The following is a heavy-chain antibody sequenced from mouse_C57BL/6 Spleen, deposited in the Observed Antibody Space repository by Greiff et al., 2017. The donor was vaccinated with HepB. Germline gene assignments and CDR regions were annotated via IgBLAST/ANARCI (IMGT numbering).Heavy chain of an antibody. CDR1: GYTFTDYE. V-gene: IGHV1-15*01. CDR2: IDPETGGT. J-gene: IGHJ3*01. CDR3: TREVYYYGSSSWFAY. Sequence: LVESGAELVRPGASVTLSCKASGYTFTDYEMHWVKQTPVHGLEWIGAIDPETGGTAYNQKFKGKAILTADKSSSTAYMELRSLTSEDSAVYYCTREVYYYGSSSWFAYWGQGTLVTVSA. D-gene: IGHD1-1*01.